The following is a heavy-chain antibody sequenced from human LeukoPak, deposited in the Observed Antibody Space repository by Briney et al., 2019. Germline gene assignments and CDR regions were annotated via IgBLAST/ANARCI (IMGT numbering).Heavy chain of an antibody. V-gene: IGHV3-7*01. CDR3: ARISGSSKKYFQH. J-gene: IGHJ1*01. CDR2: IEQDGSEK. D-gene: IGHD1-26*01. CDR1: GFTFSNYW. Sequence: PGGSLRLSCAASGFTFSNYWMSWVRQAPGKGLEWVANIEQDGSEKYYVDSVKGRFTISRDNANNSVYPQMNSLRAEDTALYYCARISGSSKKYFQHWGQGTLATVSS.